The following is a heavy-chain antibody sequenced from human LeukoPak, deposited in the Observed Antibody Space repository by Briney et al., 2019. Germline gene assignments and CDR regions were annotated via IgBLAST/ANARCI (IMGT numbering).Heavy chain of an antibody. CDR1: GGSISSYY. Sequence: PSETLSLTCTVSGGSISSYYWSWIRQPPGKGLEWIGYIYYSGSTNYNPSLKSRVTISVDTSKNQFSLKLSSVTAADTAAYYCARNPYYYDSSGYSSSHAFDIWGQGTMVTVSS. J-gene: IGHJ3*02. V-gene: IGHV4-59*01. D-gene: IGHD3-22*01. CDR3: ARNPYYYDSSGYSSSHAFDI. CDR2: IYYSGST.